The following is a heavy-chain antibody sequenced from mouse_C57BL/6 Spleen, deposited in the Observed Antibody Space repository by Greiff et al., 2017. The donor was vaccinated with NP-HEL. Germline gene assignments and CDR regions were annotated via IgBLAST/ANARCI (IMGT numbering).Heavy chain of an antibody. CDR1: GYAFTNYL. J-gene: IGHJ3*01. Sequence: VQLKESGAELVRPGTSVKVSCKASGYAFTNYLIEWVKQRPGQGLEWIGVINPGSGGTNYNEKFKGKATLTADKSSSTAYMQLSSLTSEDSAVYFCARGVTAQAPFAYWGQGTLVTVSA. V-gene: IGHV1-54*01. CDR3: ARGVTAQAPFAY. D-gene: IGHD3-2*02. CDR2: INPGSGGT.